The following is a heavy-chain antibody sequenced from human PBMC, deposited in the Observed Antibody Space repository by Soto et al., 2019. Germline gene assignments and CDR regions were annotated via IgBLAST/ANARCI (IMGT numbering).Heavy chain of an antibody. CDR1: GFTFSSYA. CDR2: ISGSGGST. CDR3: AKDGGDYDILTGTTPPERPYYYYGMDV. Sequence: GGSLRLSCAASGFTFSSYAMSWVRQAPGKGLEWVSAISGSGGSTYYADSVKGRFTISRDNSKNTLYLQMNSLRAEDTAVYYCAKDGGDYDILTGTTPPERPYYYYGMDVWGQGTTVTVSS. D-gene: IGHD3-9*01. V-gene: IGHV3-23*01. J-gene: IGHJ6*02.